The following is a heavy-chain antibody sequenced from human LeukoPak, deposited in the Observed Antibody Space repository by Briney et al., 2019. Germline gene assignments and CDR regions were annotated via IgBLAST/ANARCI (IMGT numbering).Heavy chain of an antibody. CDR1: GYTFTSYD. D-gene: IGHD5-12*01. Sequence: ASVKVSFKASGYTFTSYDINWVRQAPGQGREWMGWMNPNSGTTGYAQKFQGRVTMTRNTSISTAYMELSSLRSEDTAVYYCARAKLRVLGDAFDIWGQGTMVTVSS. CDR3: ARAKLRVLGDAFDI. V-gene: IGHV1-8*01. CDR2: MNPNSGTT. J-gene: IGHJ3*02.